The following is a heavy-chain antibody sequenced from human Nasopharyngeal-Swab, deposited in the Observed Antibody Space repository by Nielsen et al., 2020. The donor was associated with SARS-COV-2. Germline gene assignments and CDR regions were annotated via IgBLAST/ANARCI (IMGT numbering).Heavy chain of an antibody. V-gene: IGHV4-61*01. CDR2: VVYSGRT. CDR3: ARTTTTTPFDS. J-gene: IGHJ4*02. Sequence: SETLSLTCTVSGGSVRRDIYSWSWIRPPPGKGLEWIGYVVYSGRTNYNPSLKSRVTISVDTSKDQFSLKLNSVTAADTAMYFCARTTTTTPFDSWGQGTLVAVSS. CDR1: GGSVRRDIYS. D-gene: IGHD1-1*01.